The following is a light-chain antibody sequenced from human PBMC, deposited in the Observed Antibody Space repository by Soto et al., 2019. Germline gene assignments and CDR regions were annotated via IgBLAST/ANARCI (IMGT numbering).Light chain of an antibody. Sequence: QSVLTQPPSASGTPGQRVTISCSGSSSNIGSNTVNWYRQLPGTAPKLLIYSYDQRPSGVPDRFSGSKSGTSASLAISGLQSEDEADYYCAAWDASLNGYVFGTGTKVTVL. CDR1: SSNIGSNT. V-gene: IGLV1-44*01. CDR2: SYD. CDR3: AAWDASLNGYV. J-gene: IGLJ1*01.